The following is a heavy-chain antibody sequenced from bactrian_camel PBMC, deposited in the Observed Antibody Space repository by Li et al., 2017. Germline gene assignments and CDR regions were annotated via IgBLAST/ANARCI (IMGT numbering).Heavy chain of an antibody. Sequence: HVQLVESGGGSVQAGGSLKLSCVVSGYRVGTAGMGWFRQAPGKEREGVSSLDIGSGTTNYADSVKGRFTISQDNAKATLYLQMNSLKPEDTAMYYCAARDGYCWGGGTFGTLSIRTYAYWGQGTQVTVS. CDR1: GYRVGTAG. CDR2: LDIGSGTT. D-gene: IGHD3*01. CDR3: AARDGYCWGGGTFGTLSIRTYAY. V-gene: IGHV3S1*01. J-gene: IGHJ4*01.